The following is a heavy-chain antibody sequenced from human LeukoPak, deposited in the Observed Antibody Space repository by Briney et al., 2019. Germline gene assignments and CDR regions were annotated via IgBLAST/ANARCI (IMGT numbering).Heavy chain of an antibody. V-gene: IGHV4-39*01. CDR1: GGSISSSSYY. CDR3: ARLLPGSYVDY. J-gene: IGHJ4*02. D-gene: IGHD1-26*01. Sequence: SETLSLTCTVSGGSISSSSYYWGWIRQPPGKGLEWIGSIYYSGSTYYNPSLKSRVTISVDTSKNQFSLKLSSVTAADTAGYYCARLLPGSYVDYWGQGTLVTVSS. CDR2: IYYSGST.